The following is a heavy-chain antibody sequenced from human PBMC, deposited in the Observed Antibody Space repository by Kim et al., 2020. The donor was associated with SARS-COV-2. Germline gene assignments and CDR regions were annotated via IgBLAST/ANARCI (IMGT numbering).Heavy chain of an antibody. CDR3: ARDIGSSWSSYWGWFDP. CDR2: ISYDGSNK. Sequence: GGSLRLSCAASGFTFSSYAMHWVRQAPGKGLEWVAVISYDGSNKYYADSVKGRFTISRDNSKNTLYLQMNSLRAEDTAVYYCARDIGSSWSSYWGWFDP. CDR1: GFTFSSYA. D-gene: IGHD6-13*01. J-gene: IGHJ5*02. V-gene: IGHV3-30*04.